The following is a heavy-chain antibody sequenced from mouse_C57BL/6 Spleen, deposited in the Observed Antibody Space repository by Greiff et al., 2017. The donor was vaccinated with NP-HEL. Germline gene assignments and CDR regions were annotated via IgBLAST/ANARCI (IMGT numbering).Heavy chain of an antibody. D-gene: IGHD3-2*02. V-gene: IGHV10-1*01. CDR1: GFSFTTYA. Sequence: EVKLVESGGGLVQPKGSLKLSCAASGFSFTTYAMNWVRQAPGKGLEWVARIRSKSNNYATYYADSVTDRFTISRDDSESMLYLQMNNLKTEDTAMYYCVRQSSGYTYGYYFDYWGQGTTLTVSS. CDR3: VRQSSGYTYGYYFDY. J-gene: IGHJ2*01. CDR2: IRSKSNNYAT.